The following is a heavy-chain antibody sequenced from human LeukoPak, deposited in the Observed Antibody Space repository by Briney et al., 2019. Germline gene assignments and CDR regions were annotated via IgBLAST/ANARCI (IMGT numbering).Heavy chain of an antibody. CDR1: GSSFSNSW. CDR2: INPDGSRG. Sequence: GGSLRLSCAASGSSFSNSWMNWVRQAPGQGLEWVANINPDGSRGCYVDSVRGRFTISRDNAKNSLYLQMDSLRAEDAAVYYCARIRSITIFGVPQDYWGQGTLVTVSS. CDR3: ARIRSITIFGVPQDY. J-gene: IGHJ4*02. D-gene: IGHD3-3*01. V-gene: IGHV3-7*01.